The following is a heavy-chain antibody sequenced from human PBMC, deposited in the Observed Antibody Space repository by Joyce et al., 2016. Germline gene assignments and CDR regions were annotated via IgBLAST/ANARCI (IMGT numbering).Heavy chain of an antibody. CDR2: INGSGGRT. J-gene: IGHJ4*02. CDR1: GFSFSSYA. CDR3: ARDHDFWSGYYVVPFDY. V-gene: IGHV3-23*01. Sequence: EVQLLDSGGGLVQPGGSLRLSCAASGFSFSSYAMSWVRQAPGKGLEWVSTINGSGGRTFYADSVKGRFTISRDNSKKTLYLQMNTLRAEDTAVYYCARDHDFWSGYYVVPFDYWGQGTLVTVSS. D-gene: IGHD3-3*01.